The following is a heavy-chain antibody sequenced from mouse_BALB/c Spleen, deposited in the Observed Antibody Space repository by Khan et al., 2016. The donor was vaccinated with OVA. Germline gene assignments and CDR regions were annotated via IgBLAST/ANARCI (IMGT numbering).Heavy chain of an antibody. J-gene: IGHJ2*01. CDR2: IWAGGST. D-gene: IGHD1-3*01. V-gene: IGHV2-9*02. CDR1: GFSLTSYG. Sequence: QMQLEESGPGLVAPSQSLSITCTVSGFSLTSYGVHWVRQPPGKGLEWLGVIWAGGSTNYNSALMSRLSISKDNSKSQVFLKMNSLQTDDTGMYYCARLEDIWGQGTTLTVSS. CDR3: ARLEDI.